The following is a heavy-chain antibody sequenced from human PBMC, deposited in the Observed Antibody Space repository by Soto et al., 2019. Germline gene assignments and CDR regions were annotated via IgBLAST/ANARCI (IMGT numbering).Heavy chain of an antibody. CDR2: ISGDGLST. J-gene: IGHJ3*02. CDR3: ARRPDAFDI. Sequence: QTGGSLRLSCAGSGSTFTDFTMTWVRQAPGKGLEWVSAISGDGLSTYYAGSVKGRFTISRDNSKTTLYLQMNSLRAEDTAVYYCARRPDAFDIWGRGTVVTVSS. CDR1: GSTFTDFT. V-gene: IGHV3-23*01.